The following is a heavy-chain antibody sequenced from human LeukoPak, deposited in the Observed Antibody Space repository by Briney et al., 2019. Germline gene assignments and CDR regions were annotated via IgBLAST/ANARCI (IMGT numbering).Heavy chain of an antibody. D-gene: IGHD3-10*01. CDR3: ARDRNGSGTWNY. CDR1: GYSISSGYY. Sequence: SETLSLTCAVSGYSISSGYYWGWIRQPPGKGLEWIGSFYYTESTYYNPSLKSLVTISVDTSNNQFSLKLSSVTAADTAVYYCARDRNGSGTWNYWGQGTLVTVSS. V-gene: IGHV4-38-2*02. CDR2: FYYTEST. J-gene: IGHJ4*02.